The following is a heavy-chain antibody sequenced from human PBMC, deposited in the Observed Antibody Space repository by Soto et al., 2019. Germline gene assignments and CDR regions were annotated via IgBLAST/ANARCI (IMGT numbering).Heavy chain of an antibody. J-gene: IGHJ4*02. CDR2: FDPEDGET. V-gene: IGHV1-24*01. D-gene: IGHD3-16*01. CDR1: VYTLTELT. Sequence: ASVMDSCKFTVYTLTELTIHCLRQAPGKGLEWMGGFDPEDGETIYAQKFQGRVTMTEDTSTDTAYMELSSLRSEDTAVYYCATFGLGDADYWGQGTLVTVSS. CDR3: ATFGLGDADY.